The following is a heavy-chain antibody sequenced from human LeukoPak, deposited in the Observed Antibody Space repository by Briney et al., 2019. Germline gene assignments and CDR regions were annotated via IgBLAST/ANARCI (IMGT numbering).Heavy chain of an antibody. CDR2: ISGSGGST. CDR1: GFTFNSDA. J-gene: IGHJ4*02. CDR3: AKDSYDFWSGFDY. Sequence: GGSLRLSCTASGFTFNSDAMNWVRQAPGKGLEWVATISGSGGSTYYTDSVKGRFTISRDNFKNMVFLQMNSLKAEDTAIYYCAKDSYDFWSGFDYWGQGTLVTVSS. V-gene: IGHV3-23*01. D-gene: IGHD3-3*01.